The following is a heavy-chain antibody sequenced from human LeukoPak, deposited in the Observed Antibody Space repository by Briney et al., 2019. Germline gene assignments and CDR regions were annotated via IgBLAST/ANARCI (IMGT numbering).Heavy chain of an antibody. CDR2: ISGSGGST. Sequence: GGSLRLSCAASGFTFSSYAMSWVRQAPGKGLEWVSAISGSGGSTYYADSVKGRFTISRDNSKNTLYLQMNSLRAEDTAVYYCANMVRGVKYSFDYWGQGTLVTVSS. D-gene: IGHD3-10*01. CDR1: GFTFSSYA. CDR3: ANMVRGVKYSFDY. V-gene: IGHV3-23*01. J-gene: IGHJ4*02.